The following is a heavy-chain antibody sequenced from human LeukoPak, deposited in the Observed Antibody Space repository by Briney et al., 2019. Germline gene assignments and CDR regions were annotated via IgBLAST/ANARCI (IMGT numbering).Heavy chain of an antibody. Sequence: ASVKVSCKASGYTFTSYDINWVRQATGQGLEWMEWISPNSGNTGYAQKFQGRVTMTRNTSISTAYMELSSLRSEDTAVYYCARRYYYGSARKPYYFDYWGQGTLVTVSS. D-gene: IGHD3-10*01. CDR2: ISPNSGNT. V-gene: IGHV1-8*01. CDR1: GYTFTSYD. CDR3: ARRYYYGSARKPYYFDY. J-gene: IGHJ4*02.